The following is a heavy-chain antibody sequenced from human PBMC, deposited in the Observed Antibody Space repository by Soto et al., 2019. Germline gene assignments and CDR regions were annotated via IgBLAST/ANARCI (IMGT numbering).Heavy chain of an antibody. CDR3: AKVIGVTIFGVVIIPPLNFDY. J-gene: IGHJ4*02. Sequence: GGSLRLSCAASGFTFSSYAMSWVRQAPGKGLEWVSAISGSGGSTYYADSVKGRFTISRDNSKNTLYLQMNSLRAEDTAVYYCAKVIGVTIFGVVIIPPLNFDYWGQGTLVTVSS. CDR2: ISGSGGST. CDR1: GFTFSSYA. D-gene: IGHD3-3*01. V-gene: IGHV3-23*01.